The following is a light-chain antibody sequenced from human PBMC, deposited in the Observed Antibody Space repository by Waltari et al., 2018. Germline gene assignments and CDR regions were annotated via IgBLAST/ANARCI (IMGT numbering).Light chain of an antibody. V-gene: IGLV1-40*01. CDR1: SSDSGSFG. J-gene: IGLJ2*01. CDR2: DNT. Sequence: LTQPHSLSGAPGHLVTISCTGSSSDSGSFGLTWDQHIPGRCARLLIDDNTHRPSGVPDRFSGSESDTSASLDIAGLQPDDEADYYCQSYDNTGRWSVLIGGGTRLTVL. CDR3: QSYDNTGRWSVL.